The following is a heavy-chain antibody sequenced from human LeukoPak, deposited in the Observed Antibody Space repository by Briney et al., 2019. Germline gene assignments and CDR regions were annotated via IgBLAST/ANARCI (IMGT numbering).Heavy chain of an antibody. CDR3: ARGGTTVAGTFWFDP. CDR2: IYYSGST. J-gene: IGHJ5*02. CDR1: GGSISSGGYY. D-gene: IGHD6-19*01. V-gene: IGHV4-31*03. Sequence: ASETLSLTCTVSGGSISSGGYYWSWIRQHPGKGLEWIGYIYYSGSTYYNPSLKSRVAISVDTSKNQFSLKLSSVTAADTAVYYCARGGTTVAGTFWFDPWGQGTLVTVSS.